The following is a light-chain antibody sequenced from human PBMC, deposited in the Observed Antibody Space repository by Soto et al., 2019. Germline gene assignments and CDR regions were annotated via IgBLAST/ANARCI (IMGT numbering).Light chain of an antibody. CDR2: AAS. CDR3: LQDHEHLT. CDR1: QDISND. V-gene: IGKV1-6*01. Sequence: AIQMTQSPSSLSASVGDRVTITCRASQDISNDLGWYQQKPGKAPNLLIYAASTLQSGVPSRFSGSGSGTDFTLTISSLQPEDSASYYCLQDHEHLTFVGGTRVEIK. J-gene: IGKJ4*01.